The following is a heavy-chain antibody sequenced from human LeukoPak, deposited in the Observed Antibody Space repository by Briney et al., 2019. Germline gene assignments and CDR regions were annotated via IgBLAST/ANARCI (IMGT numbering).Heavy chain of an antibody. CDR3: AASGWPSNSFGV. D-gene: IGHD6-19*01. J-gene: IGHJ6*02. CDR2: IHYSGST. V-gene: IGHV4-59*01. Sequence: SETLSLTFTVSGTSINNYYWHWIRQPPGKGLEWIGYIHYSGSTNYNPSLKSRITMSLDTSKSQFSLKLRSVTPADTAVYYCAASGWPSNSFGVWGQGTTVTVSS. CDR1: GTSINNYY.